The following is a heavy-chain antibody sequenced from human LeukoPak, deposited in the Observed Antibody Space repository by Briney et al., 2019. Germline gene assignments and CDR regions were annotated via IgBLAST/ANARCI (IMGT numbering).Heavy chain of an antibody. V-gene: IGHV3-23*01. CDR3: ARARADSGYFDYFDY. J-gene: IGHJ4*02. Sequence: PGGSLRLSCAASGFTFSSYAMSWVRQAPGKGLEWVSAISGGGGNTYYADSVKGRFTISRDNSKNTLYLQMNSLRAEDTAVYYCARARADSGYFDYFDYWGQGTLVTVSS. D-gene: IGHD5-12*01. CDR1: GFTFSSYA. CDR2: ISGGGGNT.